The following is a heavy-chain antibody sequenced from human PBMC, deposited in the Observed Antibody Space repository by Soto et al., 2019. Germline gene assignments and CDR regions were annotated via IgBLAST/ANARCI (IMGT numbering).Heavy chain of an antibody. CDR3: ANEGVGSEY. D-gene: IGHD3-16*01. Sequence: GGSLRLSCAASVFICSSYDMRLVRQARGKGLEWVSTILVDGRTFYLDSVKGRFTISRDSSQNTVYLKMNSLTAGDTAVYYCANEGVGSEYWGQGTMVTVSS. V-gene: IGHV3-23*01. J-gene: IGHJ4*02. CDR2: ILVDGRT. CDR1: VFICSSYD.